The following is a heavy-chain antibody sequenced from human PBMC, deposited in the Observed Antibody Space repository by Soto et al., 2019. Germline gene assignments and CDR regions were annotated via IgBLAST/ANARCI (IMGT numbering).Heavy chain of an antibody. CDR1: GFTFSSYS. V-gene: IGHV3-21*01. Sequence: EVQLVESGGGLVKPGGSLRLSCAASGFTFSSYSMNWVRQAPGKGLEWVSSISSSSSYIYYADSVKCRFTSSRDNAKNSLYLQMNSVTAEDTAVYYCARDLGPDYGGQNGGLRYFDLWGRGTLVTVSS. J-gene: IGHJ2*01. CDR2: ISSSSSYI. CDR3: ARDLGPDYGGQNGGLRYFDL. D-gene: IGHD4-17*01.